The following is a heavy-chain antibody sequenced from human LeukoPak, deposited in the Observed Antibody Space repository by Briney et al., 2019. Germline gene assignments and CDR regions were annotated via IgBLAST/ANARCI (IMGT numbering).Heavy chain of an antibody. Sequence: ASVKVSCKASGYTFTSYYMHWVRQAPGQGLEWMGIINPSGGSTSYAQKFQGRVTMTRDTSTSTVYMELSSLRSEDTAVYYCARAAAYYYDSSGYYFPVWGQGTLVTVSS. J-gene: IGHJ4*02. CDR2: INPSGGST. CDR3: ARAAAYYYDSSGYYFPV. V-gene: IGHV1-46*01. CDR1: GYTFTSYY. D-gene: IGHD3-22*01.